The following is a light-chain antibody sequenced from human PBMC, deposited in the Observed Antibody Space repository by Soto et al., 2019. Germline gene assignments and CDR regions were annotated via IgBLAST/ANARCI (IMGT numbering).Light chain of an antibody. Sequence: EIVLTQSPGTLSLSPGERATLSCRASQSVRNNYLAWYQQKPCQAPRLLIYGASNRATGIPDRFSGSGSGTDFTLTICRLDPEDFAVYYCQQYANSITFGGGTKVDI. CDR1: QSVRNNY. V-gene: IGKV3-20*01. CDR3: QQYANSIT. CDR2: GAS. J-gene: IGKJ4*01.